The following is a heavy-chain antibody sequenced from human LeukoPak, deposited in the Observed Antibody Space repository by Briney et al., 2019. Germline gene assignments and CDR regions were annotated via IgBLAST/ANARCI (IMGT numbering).Heavy chain of an antibody. J-gene: IGHJ5*02. D-gene: IGHD5-18*01. CDR1: GGTFSSYA. Sequence: SVKVSCKASGGTFSSYAISWGRRAPGQGLEWMGRIIPILGIANYAQKFQGRVTITADKSTSTAYMELSRLRSEDTAVYYCATDTAPSGNWFDPWGQGTLVTVSS. CDR2: IIPILGIA. V-gene: IGHV1-69*04. CDR3: ATDTAPSGNWFDP.